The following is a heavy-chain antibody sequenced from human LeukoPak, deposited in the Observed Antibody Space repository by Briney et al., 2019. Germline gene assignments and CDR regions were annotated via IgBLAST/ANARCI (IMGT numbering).Heavy chain of an antibody. CDR1: GGSISSGSYY. V-gene: IGHV4-61*02. Sequence: SETLSLTCTVSGGSISSGSYYWSWIRQPAGKGLEWIGRIYTSGSTNYNPSRKSRVTISVDTSKNQFSLKLSSVTAADTAVYYCAREGTYYYDSSGYLGWGQGTLVTVSS. CDR3: AREGTYYYDSSGYLG. J-gene: IGHJ4*02. CDR2: IYTSGST. D-gene: IGHD3-22*01.